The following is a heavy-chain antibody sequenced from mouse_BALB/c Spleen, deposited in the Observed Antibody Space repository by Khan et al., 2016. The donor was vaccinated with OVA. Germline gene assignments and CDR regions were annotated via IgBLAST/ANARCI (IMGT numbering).Heavy chain of an antibody. CDR1: GYTFTSYY. J-gene: IGHJ3*01. Sequence: QVQLKESGAELVKPGASVRLSCKASGYTFTSYYLCWVKQRPGQGLEWIGDINPSSGGTNFNEKFKSKATLTVDKSSSKAYIQLNSLTSEDSAVYYCTRSGYGSFAYWGQGTLVTVSA. V-gene: IGHV1S81*02. CDR3: TRSGYGSFAY. D-gene: IGHD2-2*01. CDR2: INPSSGGT.